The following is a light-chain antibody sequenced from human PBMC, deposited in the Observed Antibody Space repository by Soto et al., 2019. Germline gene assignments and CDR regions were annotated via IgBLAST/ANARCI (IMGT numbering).Light chain of an antibody. CDR1: SSDVGGYDY. CDR2: EVS. J-gene: IGLJ3*02. CDR3: SSYTINSNLL. Sequence: QSALTQPASVSGSPGQSITISCTGTSSDVGGYDYVSWYQQHPGKVPKVMIYEVSNRPSGVSNRFSGSKSGNTASLTISGLQTEDEADYYCSSYTINSNLLFGEGTKLTVL. V-gene: IGLV2-14*01.